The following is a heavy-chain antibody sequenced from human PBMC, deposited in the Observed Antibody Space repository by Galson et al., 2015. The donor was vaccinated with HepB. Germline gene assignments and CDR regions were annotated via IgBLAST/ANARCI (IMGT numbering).Heavy chain of an antibody. J-gene: IGHJ4*02. Sequence: SVKVSCKASGYTFTSYGISWVRQAPGQGLEWMGWISAYNGNTNYAQKLQGRVTMTTDTSTSTAYMELRSLRSDDTAAYYCARDLGGRWSGCSIISGGSCYGFDYWGQGTLVTVSS. D-gene: IGHD2-15*01. CDR1: GYTFTSYG. CDR3: ARDLGGRWSGCSIISGGSCYGFDY. V-gene: IGHV1-18*01. CDR2: ISAYNGNT.